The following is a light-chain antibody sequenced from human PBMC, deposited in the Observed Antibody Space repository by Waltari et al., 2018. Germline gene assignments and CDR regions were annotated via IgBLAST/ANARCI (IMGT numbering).Light chain of an antibody. J-gene: IGLJ2*01. CDR1: SSHIGSNP. V-gene: IGLV1-44*01. CDR2: SNN. Sequence: QSVLTQPPSASGTPGQRVPISCSGSSSHIGSNPVNWYQQPPGPAPKLLTYSNNQRPSGVPDRFAGSKSGTSASLAISGLQSEDEADYYCAAWDDSLNGPLFGGGTKLTVL. CDR3: AAWDDSLNGPL.